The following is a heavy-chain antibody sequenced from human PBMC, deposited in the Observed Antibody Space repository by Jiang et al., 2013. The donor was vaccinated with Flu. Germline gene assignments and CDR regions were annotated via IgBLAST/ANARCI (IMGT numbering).Heavy chain of an antibody. CDR2: IYYSGST. Sequence: GSGLVKPSETLSLTCTVSGGSISSYYWSWIRQPPGKGLEWIGYIYYSGSTDYNPSLKSRVTISVDTSKNQFSLKLSSVTAADTAVYYCARDHDSGAFDIWGQGTMVTVSS. CDR3: ARDHDSGAFDI. V-gene: IGHV4-59*01. J-gene: IGHJ3*02. D-gene: IGHD3-16*01. CDR1: GGSISSYY.